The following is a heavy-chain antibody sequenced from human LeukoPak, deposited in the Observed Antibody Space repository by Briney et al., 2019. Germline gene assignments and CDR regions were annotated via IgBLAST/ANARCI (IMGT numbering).Heavy chain of an antibody. CDR1: GGSISSGDYC. D-gene: IGHD3-22*01. J-gene: IGHJ4*02. V-gene: IGHV4-30-4*01. CDR2: IYYSGST. Sequence: SETLSLTCTVSGGSISSGDYCWSWIRQPPGKGLEWIGYIYYSGSTYYNPSLKSRVTISVDTSKNQFSLKLSSVTAADTAVYYCAREGYYYDSSGYSSYYFDYWGQGNLVTVSS. CDR3: AREGYYYDSSGYSSYYFDY.